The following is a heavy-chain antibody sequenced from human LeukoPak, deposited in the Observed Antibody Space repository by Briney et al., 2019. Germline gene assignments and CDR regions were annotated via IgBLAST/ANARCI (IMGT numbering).Heavy chain of an antibody. J-gene: IGHJ4*02. CDR3: ARDAAYGYDRFDY. D-gene: IGHD5-18*01. CDR1: GFTFSSYW. CDR2: IKQDGSEK. Sequence: PGGSLRLSCAASGFTFSSYWMSWVRQAPGKGLEWVANIKQDGSEKYYVDSVKGRFTISRDNAKNSLYLQMNSLRAEDTAVYYCARDAAYGYDRFDYWGQGTQVTVSS. V-gene: IGHV3-7*01.